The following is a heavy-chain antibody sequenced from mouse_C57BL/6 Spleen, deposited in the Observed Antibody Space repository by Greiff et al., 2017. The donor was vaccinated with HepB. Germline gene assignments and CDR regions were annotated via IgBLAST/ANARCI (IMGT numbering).Heavy chain of an antibody. CDR1: GYTFTDYY. J-gene: IGHJ4*01. V-gene: IGHV1-19*01. CDR2: INPYNGGT. D-gene: IGHD2-5*01. CDR3: AGSDSNPYYYAMDY. Sequence: EVKLQESGPVLVKPGASVKMSCKASGYTFTDYYMNWVKQSHGKSLEWIGVINPYNGGTSYNQKFKGKATLTVDKSSSTAYMELNSLTSEDSAVYYCAGSDSNPYYYAMDYWGQGTSVTVSS.